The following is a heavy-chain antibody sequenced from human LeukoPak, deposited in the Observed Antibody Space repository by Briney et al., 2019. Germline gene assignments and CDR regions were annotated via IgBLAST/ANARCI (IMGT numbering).Heavy chain of an antibody. CDR1: GGTFSSYT. CDR3: AREEGDGYNYS. V-gene: IGHV1-2*06. CDR2: INPNSGGT. Sequence: ASVKVSCKASGGTFSSYTISWVRQAPGQGLEWMGRINPNSGGTNYAQKFQGRVTMTRDTSISTAYMELSRLRSDDTAVYYCAREEGDGYNYSWGQGTLVTVSS. D-gene: IGHD5-24*01. J-gene: IGHJ4*02.